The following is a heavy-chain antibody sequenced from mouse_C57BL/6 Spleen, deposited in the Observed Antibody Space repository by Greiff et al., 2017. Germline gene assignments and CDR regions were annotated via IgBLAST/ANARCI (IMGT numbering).Heavy chain of an antibody. CDR3: ARKSDYGSYWYFDV. Sequence: EVQLVESEGGLVQPGSSMKLSCTASGFTFSDYYMAWVRQVPEKGLEWVANINYDGSSTYYLDSLKSRFIISRDNAKNILYLQMSSLKSEDTATYYCARKSDYGSYWYFDVWGTGTTVTVSS. CDR2: INYDGSST. D-gene: IGHD1-1*01. V-gene: IGHV5-16*01. CDR1: GFTFSDYY. J-gene: IGHJ1*03.